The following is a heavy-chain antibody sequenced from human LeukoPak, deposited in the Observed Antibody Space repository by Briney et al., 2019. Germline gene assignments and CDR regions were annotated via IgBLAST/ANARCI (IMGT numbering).Heavy chain of an antibody. CDR3: ANLPAPPIYDYVWGSSTRRDY. CDR1: GFTFSKAW. CDR2: IKSKTDGGTT. Sequence: GGSLRLSCAASGFTFSKAWMSWVRQAPGKGLEWVGRIKSKTDGGTTDYAAPVKGRFTISRDDSKNTLYLQMNSLRAEDTAVYYCANLPAPPIYDYVWGSSTRRDYWGQGTLVTVSS. V-gene: IGHV3-15*01. D-gene: IGHD3-16*01. J-gene: IGHJ4*02.